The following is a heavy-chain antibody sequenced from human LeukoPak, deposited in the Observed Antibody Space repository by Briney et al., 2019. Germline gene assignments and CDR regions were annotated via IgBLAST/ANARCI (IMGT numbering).Heavy chain of an antibody. D-gene: IGHD3-22*01. Sequence: PGGSLRLSCAASGFTFSDYYMSWIRQAPGKGLEWVSYISSSGSTIYYADSVKGRFTISRDNAKNSLYLQVNSLRAEDTAVYYCARGTHRYYDSSGYLDYWGQGTLVTVSS. J-gene: IGHJ4*02. V-gene: IGHV3-11*01. CDR3: ARGTHRYYDSSGYLDY. CDR1: GFTFSDYY. CDR2: ISSSGSTI.